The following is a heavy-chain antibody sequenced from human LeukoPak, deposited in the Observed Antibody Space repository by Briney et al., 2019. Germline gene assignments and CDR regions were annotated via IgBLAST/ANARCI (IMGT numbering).Heavy chain of an antibody. CDR3: AKESVSGYFDP. CDR1: GFTFSSYD. J-gene: IGHJ5*02. V-gene: IGHV3-23*01. Sequence: GGSLRLSCAASGFTFSSYDMSWVRQAPGKGLEWVSAISGSGGSSYYADSVKGRFTIPRDNSKNTLYLQMNSLRAEDTAVYYCAKESVSGYFDPRGQGTLVTVSS. CDR2: ISGSGGSS. D-gene: IGHD3-10*01.